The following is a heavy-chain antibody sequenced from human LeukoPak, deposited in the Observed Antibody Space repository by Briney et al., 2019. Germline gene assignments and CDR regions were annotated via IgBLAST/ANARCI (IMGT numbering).Heavy chain of an antibody. CDR2: IRSNGSTI. Sequence: GGSLRLSCAASGFTFSSYEMNWVRQAPGKGLEWVSYIRSNGSTIYYADSVKGRFTISRDNAKNSLYLQMNSLRAEDTAVYYCASGSTGYYYYYGMDVWGKGTTVTVSS. D-gene: IGHD2-2*01. J-gene: IGHJ6*04. CDR1: GFTFSSYE. CDR3: ASGSTGYYYYYGMDV. V-gene: IGHV3-48*03.